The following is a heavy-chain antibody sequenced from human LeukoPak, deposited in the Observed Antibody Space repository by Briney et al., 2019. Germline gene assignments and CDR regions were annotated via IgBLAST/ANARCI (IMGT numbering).Heavy chain of an antibody. Sequence: PGGSLRLSCAASGFTFSSYSTNWVRQAPGKGLEWVSGINWNGGSTGYADSVKGRFTISRDNSKNTLYLQMNSLRAEDTAVYYCSCSSWYFYYFDYWGQGTLVTVSS. V-gene: IGHV3-20*04. CDR3: SCSSWYFYYFDY. D-gene: IGHD6-13*01. J-gene: IGHJ4*02. CDR2: INWNGGST. CDR1: GFTFSSYS.